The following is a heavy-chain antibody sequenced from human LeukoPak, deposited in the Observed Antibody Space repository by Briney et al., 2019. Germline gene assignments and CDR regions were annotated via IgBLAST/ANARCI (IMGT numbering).Heavy chain of an antibody. CDR2: IKQDGSEK. D-gene: IGHD3-22*01. J-gene: IGHJ4*02. V-gene: IGHV3-7*01. CDR1: GFTFSSYW. Sequence: PGGSLRLSCAASGFTFSSYWMSWVRQAPGKGLEWVVNIKQDGSEKYYVDSVKGRFTISRDNAKNSLYLQMNSLRAEDTAVYYCARHYDSSGYGIDYWGQGTLVTVSS. CDR3: ARHYDSSGYGIDY.